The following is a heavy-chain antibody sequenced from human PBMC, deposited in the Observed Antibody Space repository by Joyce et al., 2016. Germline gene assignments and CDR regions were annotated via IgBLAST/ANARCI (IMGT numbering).Heavy chain of an antibody. CDR3: ARELVTTGPEGDY. D-gene: IGHD4-17*01. CDR1: GYTFTRYY. V-gene: IGHV1-46*01. Sequence: QVQLVQSGAEVKKPGASVKVSCKASGYTFTRYYMHCVRQAPGQGLEWMGIISPSGGGTTYAQNFQGRVTMTRDTSTTTVYMELSSLRSEDTAVYYCARELVTTGPEGDYWGQGTLVTVSS. J-gene: IGHJ4*02. CDR2: ISPSGGGT.